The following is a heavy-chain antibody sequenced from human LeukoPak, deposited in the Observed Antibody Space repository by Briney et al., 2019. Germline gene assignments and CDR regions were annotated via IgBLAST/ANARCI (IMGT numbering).Heavy chain of an antibody. Sequence: GSLRLSCAASGFTFSGSAMHWVRQASGKGLEWVGRIRSKANSYATAYAASVKGRFTISRDDSKNTAYLQMNSLKTEDTAVYYCTRLRRWFLEWLFHPQDAFDIWGQGTMVTVSS. CDR3: TRLRRWFLEWLFHPQDAFDI. D-gene: IGHD3-3*01. CDR1: GFTFSGSA. V-gene: IGHV3-73*01. CDR2: IRSKANSYAT. J-gene: IGHJ3*02.